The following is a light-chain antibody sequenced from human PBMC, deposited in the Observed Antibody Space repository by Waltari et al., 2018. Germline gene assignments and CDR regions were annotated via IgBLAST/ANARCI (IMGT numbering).Light chain of an antibody. Sequence: VLTQSPGTLSLSPGERATLSCRASQSITKKYFAWYQQKPGQAPRLLIYGASSRAAGVPDRFSGSGSVTDFTLTISRLEPEDFAVYYCQQYGSSVMYTFGQGTKLEIK. CDR2: GAS. V-gene: IGKV3-20*01. CDR3: QQYGSSVMYT. CDR1: QSITKKY. J-gene: IGKJ2*01.